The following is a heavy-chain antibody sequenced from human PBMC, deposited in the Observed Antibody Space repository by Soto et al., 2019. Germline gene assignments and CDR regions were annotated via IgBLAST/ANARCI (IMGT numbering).Heavy chain of an antibody. Sequence: PGGSLRLSCAASGFTFSNAWMSWVREAPGKGLEWVGRIKSKTDGGTTDYAAPVKGRFTISRDDSKNTLYLQMNSLKTEDTAVYYCRGSLQYYYYMDVWGKGTTVTVSS. J-gene: IGHJ6*03. CDR1: GFTFSNAW. CDR2: IKSKTDGGTT. V-gene: IGHV3-15*01. D-gene: IGHD6-13*01. CDR3: RGSLQYYYYMDV.